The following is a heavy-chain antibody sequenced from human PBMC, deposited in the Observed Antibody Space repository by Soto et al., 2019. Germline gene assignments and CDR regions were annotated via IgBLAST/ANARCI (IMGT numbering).Heavy chain of an antibody. CDR1: GGSISSGDYY. CDR3: ASSLAATHYYYYGMDV. J-gene: IGHJ6*02. V-gene: IGHV4-30-4*01. CDR2: IYYSGST. D-gene: IGHD2-15*01. Sequence: SETLSLTCTVSGGSISSGDYYWSWIRQPPGKGLEWIGYIYYSGSTYYNPSLKSRVTISVDTSKNQFSLKLSSVTAADTAVYYCASSLAATHYYYYGMDVWGQGTTVTVYS.